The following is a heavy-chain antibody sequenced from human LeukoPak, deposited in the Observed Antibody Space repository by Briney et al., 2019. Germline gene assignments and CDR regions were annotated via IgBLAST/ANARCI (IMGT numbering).Heavy chain of an antibody. D-gene: IGHD2-2*01. V-gene: IGHV3-23*01. Sequence: GGSLRLSCAASGFTFSSYAMSWVRQAPGKGLEWVSAISGSGGSTYYADSVKGRFTISRDNSKNTLYLQMNSLRAEDTAVYYCTTFYCSSTSCYGPWGQGTLVTVSS. CDR2: ISGSGGST. CDR1: GFTFSSYA. J-gene: IGHJ5*02. CDR3: TTFYCSSTSCYGP.